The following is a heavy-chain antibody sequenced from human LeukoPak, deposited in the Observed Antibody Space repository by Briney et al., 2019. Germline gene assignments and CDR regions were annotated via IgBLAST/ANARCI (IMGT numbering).Heavy chain of an antibody. V-gene: IGHV4-39*01. Sequence: PSETLSLTCTVSGGSISSSSYYWGWIRQPPGKGLEWIGSIYYSGSTYYNPSLKSRVTISVDTSKNQFPLKLSSVTAADTAVYYCARIRLLTAAGTCWGQGTLVTVSS. CDR3: ARIRLLTAAGTC. CDR2: IYYSGST. D-gene: IGHD6-13*01. J-gene: IGHJ4*02. CDR1: GGSISSSSYY.